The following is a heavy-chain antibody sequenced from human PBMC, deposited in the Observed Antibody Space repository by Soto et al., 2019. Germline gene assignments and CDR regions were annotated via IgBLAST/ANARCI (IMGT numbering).Heavy chain of an antibody. CDR2: INAHSGGT. V-gene: IGHV1-2*02. Sequence: ASVKVSCKASGFSFTGYYIHWLRQAPGQGLEWMGWINAHSGGTEYAQKFQGRVTLTRDTSIATANLTLTSLTSDDTALYYYAKDLTRQLAYWLDPWGQGTQVTVSS. CDR3: AKDLTRQLAYWLDP. CDR1: GFSFTGYY. J-gene: IGHJ5*02. D-gene: IGHD6-6*01.